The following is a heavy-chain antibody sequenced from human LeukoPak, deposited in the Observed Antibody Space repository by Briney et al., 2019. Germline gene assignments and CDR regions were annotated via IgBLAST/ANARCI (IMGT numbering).Heavy chain of an antibody. CDR1: GGSISSGSYY. CDR2: IYYSGST. Sequence: SQTLSLTCTVSGGSISSGSYYWSWIRQPPGKGLEWIGYIYYSGSTYYNPSLKSRVTISVDTSKNQFSLKLSSVTAADTAVYYCARAGVGSGYFYWGQGTLVTVSS. J-gene: IGHJ4*02. V-gene: IGHV4-30-4*08. D-gene: IGHD3-3*01. CDR3: ARAGVGSGYFY.